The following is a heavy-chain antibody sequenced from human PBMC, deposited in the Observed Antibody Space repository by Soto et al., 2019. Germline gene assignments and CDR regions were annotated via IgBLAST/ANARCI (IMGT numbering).Heavy chain of an antibody. CDR1: GVTFSSYA. CDR2: IIPIFGTA. J-gene: IGHJ3*02. V-gene: IGHV1-69*06. Sequence: GASVKVSCKASGVTFSSYAISWVRQAPGQGLEWMGGIIPIFGTANYAQKFQGRVTITADKSTSTAYMELSSLRSEDTAVYYCARPPDGGNSDAFDIWGQGTMVTVSS. D-gene: IGHD2-21*02. CDR3: ARPPDGGNSDAFDI.